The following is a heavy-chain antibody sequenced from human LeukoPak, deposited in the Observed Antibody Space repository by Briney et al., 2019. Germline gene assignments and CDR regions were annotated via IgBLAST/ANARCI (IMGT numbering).Heavy chain of an antibody. CDR3: ARADFGYYYDSSGYDY. V-gene: IGHV3-7*04. CDR2: IKEDGSEQ. CDR1: GFSLQSHW. J-gene: IGHJ4*02. D-gene: IGHD3-22*01. Sequence: GGSLRLSCAASGFSLQSHWMSWVRQAPGKGLEWVANIKEDGSEQWSVDSVKGRFTLSRDNAKNSMYLQMNSLRVEDTAVYYCARADFGYYYDSSGYDYWGQGTLVTVSS.